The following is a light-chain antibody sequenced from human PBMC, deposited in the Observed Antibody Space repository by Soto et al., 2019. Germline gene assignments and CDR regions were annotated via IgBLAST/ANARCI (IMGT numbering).Light chain of an antibody. V-gene: IGKV1-12*01. CDR3: QQANSFLFT. Sequence: IQMTQSPSSVSASVGDRVTITCRASQDISTWLAWFQQKPGKAPKLLISSASSLQSGVPSRFSGSGSGTDFTLTITSLQPEDFATYYCQQANSFLFTFGEGTKVEIK. J-gene: IGKJ4*01. CDR2: SAS. CDR1: QDISTW.